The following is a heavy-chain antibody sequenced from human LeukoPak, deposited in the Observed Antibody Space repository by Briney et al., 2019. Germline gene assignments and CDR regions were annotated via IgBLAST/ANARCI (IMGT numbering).Heavy chain of an antibody. J-gene: IGHJ6*02. CDR1: GFTFSSYS. Sequence: KPGGSLRLSCAASGFTFSSYSMNWVRQAPGKGLEWVSSISSSSSHIYYADSVKGRFTISRDNAKNSLYPQMNSLRAEDTAVYYCARDRIVLMVYAIPYYYYGMDVWGQGTTVTVSS. D-gene: IGHD2-8*01. CDR2: ISSSSSHI. V-gene: IGHV3-21*01. CDR3: ARDRIVLMVYAIPYYYYGMDV.